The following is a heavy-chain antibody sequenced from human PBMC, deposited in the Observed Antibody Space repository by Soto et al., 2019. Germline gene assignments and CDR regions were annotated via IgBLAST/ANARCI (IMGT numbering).Heavy chain of an antibody. CDR3: ARVTGRYNWNYIYSYFDY. CDR2: ISSSSSTI. CDR1: GFTFSSYS. J-gene: IGHJ4*02. D-gene: IGHD1-7*01. V-gene: IGHV3-48*02. Sequence: GGSLRLSCAASGFTFSSYSMNWVRQAPGKGLEWVSYISSSSSTIYYADSVKGRFTISRDNAKNSLYLQMNSLRDEDTAVYYFARVTGRYNWNYIYSYFDYWGQGTLVTVSS.